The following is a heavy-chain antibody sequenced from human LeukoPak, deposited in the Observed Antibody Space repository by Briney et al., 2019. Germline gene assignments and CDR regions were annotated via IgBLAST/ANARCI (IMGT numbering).Heavy chain of an antibody. Sequence: PGGPLRLSCAASGFTFSSYDMHWVRQAPGEGLEWVSAFHTDGGTYYLDSVKGRFTISREDAKNSLYLQMNTLRAGDTAVYYCARGSGPGVTTIDSWGQGTLVIVSS. D-gene: IGHD4-17*01. CDR1: GFTFSSYD. V-gene: IGHV3-13*01. CDR2: FHTDGGT. J-gene: IGHJ4*02. CDR3: ARGSGPGVTTIDS.